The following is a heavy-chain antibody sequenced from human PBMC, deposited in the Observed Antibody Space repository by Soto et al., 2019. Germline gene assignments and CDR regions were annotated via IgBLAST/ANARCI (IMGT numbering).Heavy chain of an antibody. D-gene: IGHD5-12*01. CDR1: GFTFSSYG. CDR2: ISGSGGST. V-gene: IGHV3-23*01. Sequence: GGSLRLSCEASGFTFSSYGMSWVRQAPGKGLEWVSGISGSGGSTYYADSVKGRFAISRDDSKNTVYLQMNSLRAEDTAHYYCAKGYYSGYDLAYFDYWGQGTLVTVSS. CDR3: AKGYYSGYDLAYFDY. J-gene: IGHJ4*02.